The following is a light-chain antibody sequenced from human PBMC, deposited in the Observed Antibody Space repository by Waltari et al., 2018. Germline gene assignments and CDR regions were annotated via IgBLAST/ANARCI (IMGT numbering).Light chain of an antibody. J-gene: IGKJ2*01. Sequence: EIVLTQSPATLSLSPGDRATLSCRASQRVSSYLAWYQQKPGQAPRLLIYDASNRATGIPARFSGSGSGTDFTLTIRSLWAEDFAVYYCQQRSNRRSYTLGQGTKLDVK. CDR3: QQRSNRRSYT. CDR1: QRVSSY. V-gene: IGKV3-11*01. CDR2: DAS.